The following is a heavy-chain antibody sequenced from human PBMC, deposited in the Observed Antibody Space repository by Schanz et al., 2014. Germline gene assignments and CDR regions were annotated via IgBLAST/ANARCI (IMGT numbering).Heavy chain of an antibody. CDR3: ARDYYDILTGYPYDTFDI. Sequence: QVQLVQSGTEVKKPGASMQISCKAFGYYFGGFGISWVRQAPGQGFEWMGWINPNSGGTNYAQKFQGRVTMTRDTSISTAYMELRRLRSDDTAVYYCARDYYDILTGYPYDTFDIWGQGTMVTVSS. CDR2: INPNSGGT. J-gene: IGHJ3*02. V-gene: IGHV1-2*02. CDR1: GYYFGGFG. D-gene: IGHD3-9*01.